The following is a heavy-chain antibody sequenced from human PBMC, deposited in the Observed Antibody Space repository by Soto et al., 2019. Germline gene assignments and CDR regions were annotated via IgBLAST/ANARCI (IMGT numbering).Heavy chain of an antibody. J-gene: IGHJ4*02. Sequence: ASVKVSCKASGYTFTGYYMHWVRQAPGQGLEWMGWINPNSGGTNYAQKFQGRVTMTRDTSISTAYMELSRLRSDDTAVYYCAREAYYYDSSGYENWGQGTLVTV. CDR3: AREAYYYDSSGYEN. CDR1: GYTFTGYY. V-gene: IGHV1-2*02. CDR2: INPNSGGT. D-gene: IGHD3-22*01.